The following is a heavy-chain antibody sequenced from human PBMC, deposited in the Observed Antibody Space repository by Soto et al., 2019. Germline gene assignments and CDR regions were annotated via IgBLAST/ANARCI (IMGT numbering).Heavy chain of an antibody. CDR2: IQYGAST. J-gene: IGHJ4*02. CDR3: ARGRGYGYGIDY. V-gene: IGHV4-30-4*01. CDR1: GVSVSSGDNY. D-gene: IGHD5-18*01. Sequence: SETLSLTCTVSGVSVSSGDNYWSWLRQPPGKGLESIVYIQYGASTYYNPSLTSRTTISVDTSKNQFSLMLRSVTDADTAVYYGARGRGYGYGIDYWGQGTLVTVSS.